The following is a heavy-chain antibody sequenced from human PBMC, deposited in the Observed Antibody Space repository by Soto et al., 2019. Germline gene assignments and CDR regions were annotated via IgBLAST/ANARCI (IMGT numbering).Heavy chain of an antibody. CDR3: ARLDTTLVHYGMAV. D-gene: IGHD5-18*01. CDR1: EFTFSSYW. Sequence: GGSLRLSCAASEFTFSSYWMSWVRQAPGKGLEWVAKIKPDGSGKYYVDSVKGRFTISRDNSKNSLYLQMDSLRAEDTAVYYCARLDTTLVHYGMAVWAQGSTVTVSS. CDR2: IKPDGSGK. J-gene: IGHJ6*02. V-gene: IGHV3-7*01.